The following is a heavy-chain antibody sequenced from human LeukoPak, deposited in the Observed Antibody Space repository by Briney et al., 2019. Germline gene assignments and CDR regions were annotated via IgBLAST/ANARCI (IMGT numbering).Heavy chain of an antibody. CDR3: ARGSMYASDPFDY. CDR2: ISSSSSTI. Sequence: GGSLRLSCAASGFTFSSYGMNWVRQAPGKGLEWVSYISSSSSTIYYADSVKGRFTISRDNAKNSLYLQMNSLRAEDTAVYYCARGSMYASDPFDYWGQGTLVTVSS. J-gene: IGHJ4*02. V-gene: IGHV3-48*01. D-gene: IGHD2-8*01. CDR1: GFTFSSYG.